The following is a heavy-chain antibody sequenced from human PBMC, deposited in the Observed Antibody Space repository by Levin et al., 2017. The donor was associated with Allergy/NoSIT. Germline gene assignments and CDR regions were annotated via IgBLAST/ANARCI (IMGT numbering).Heavy chain of an antibody. D-gene: IGHD5-18*01. V-gene: IGHV2-70*11. CDR3: GRIPHLGQSDGYYYGMDV. J-gene: IGHJ6*02. CDR2: IDWDDDK. CDR1: GFSLTTSGMC. Sequence: SGPTLVKPTQTLTQTCTFSGFSLTTSGMCVTWIRQPPGKALEWLARIDWDDDKYFSTSLKTRPTISKDTSKNQVVLTMTNMDPVDTATYYCGRIPHLGQSDGYYYGMDVWGQGTTVTVSS.